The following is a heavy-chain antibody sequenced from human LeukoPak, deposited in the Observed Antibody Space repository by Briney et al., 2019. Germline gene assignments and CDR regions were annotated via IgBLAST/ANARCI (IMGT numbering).Heavy chain of an antibody. D-gene: IGHD6-19*01. V-gene: IGHV3-33*06. J-gene: IGHJ4*02. Sequence: GGSLRLSCAASGFTFSTYGMHWVRQAPGKGLEWVALIWYDGSNKYYADSVKGRFTISRDNSKNTLYLQMNSLRAEDTAVYYCAKVGFGWYQIDYWGQGTLVTVSS. CDR2: IWYDGSNK. CDR3: AKVGFGWYQIDY. CDR1: GFTFSTYG.